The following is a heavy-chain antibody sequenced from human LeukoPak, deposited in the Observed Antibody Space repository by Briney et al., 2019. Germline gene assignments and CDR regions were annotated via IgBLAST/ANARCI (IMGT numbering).Heavy chain of an antibody. CDR2: FHHGGSP. V-gene: IGHV4-30-4*01. J-gene: IGHJ4*02. Sequence: SETLSLTCTVSGGSINDGDYIWTWIRQPPGKGLEWIGRFHHGGSPSYNPSLQSRVTISADTSKNQFSLNLRSVTDADTAVYYCARGSSPFDYWGQGTLVTVSS. CDR1: GGSINDGDYI. CDR3: ARGSSPFDY.